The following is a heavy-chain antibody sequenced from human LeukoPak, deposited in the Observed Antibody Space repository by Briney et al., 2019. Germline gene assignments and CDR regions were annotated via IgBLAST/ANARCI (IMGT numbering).Heavy chain of an antibody. J-gene: IGHJ5*02. CDR1: GFTYSSYA. Sequence: PGGSLRLSCAASGFTYSSYAMSWVRQAPGKGLEWVSAISGSGGSTYYADSVKGRFTISRDNSKNTLYLQMNSLRAEDTAVYYCAKKMDVLEWPPTGNWFDPWGQGTLVTVSS. CDR3: AKKMDVLEWPPTGNWFDP. V-gene: IGHV3-23*01. CDR2: ISGSGGST. D-gene: IGHD3-3*01.